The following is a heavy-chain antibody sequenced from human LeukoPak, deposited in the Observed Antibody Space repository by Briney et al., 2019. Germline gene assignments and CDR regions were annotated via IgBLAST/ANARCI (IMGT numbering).Heavy chain of an antibody. CDR3: ARLLMVYERYFGY. J-gene: IGHJ4*02. D-gene: IGHD2-8*01. Sequence: PSETLSLTCAVSGYSISSGYYWGWIRQPPGKVLEWIGSSYHSGSTYYNPSLKSRVTISVDTSKNQFSLKLSSVTATDTGAYYCARLLMVYERYFGYWGQGTLVTVSS. CDR2: SYHSGST. V-gene: IGHV4-38-2*01. CDR1: GYSISSGYY.